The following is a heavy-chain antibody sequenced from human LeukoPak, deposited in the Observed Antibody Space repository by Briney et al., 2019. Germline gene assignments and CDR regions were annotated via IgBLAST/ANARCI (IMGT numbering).Heavy chain of an antibody. CDR3: ARDPSPLWFGEFIPFDY. J-gene: IGHJ4*02. Sequence: GASVKVSCKASGGTFSSHAISWVRQAPGQGLEWVGGLIPVFGTTNYAEKFQGRVTITTDESTRTSYMELRSLKSDDTAVYYCARDPSPLWFGEFIPFDYWGQGTLVTVSS. D-gene: IGHD3-10*01. V-gene: IGHV1-69*05. CDR2: LIPVFGTT. CDR1: GGTFSSHA.